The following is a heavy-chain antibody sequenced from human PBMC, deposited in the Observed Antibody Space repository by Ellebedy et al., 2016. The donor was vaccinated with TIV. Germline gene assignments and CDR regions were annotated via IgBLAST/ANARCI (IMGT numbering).Heavy chain of an antibody. V-gene: IGHV3-21*01. J-gene: IGHJ4*02. CDR3: ARGGSTWYNFDY. Sequence: GESLKTSCAASGFTFSTYNMNWVRQAPGKGLEGVSFISSSSGYIYYSDSVRGRFTISRDNAKNSLYLQMNSLRAEDTAVYYCARGGSTWYNFDYWGQGTLVTVSS. CDR2: ISSSSGYI. D-gene: IGHD1-26*01. CDR1: GFTFSTYN.